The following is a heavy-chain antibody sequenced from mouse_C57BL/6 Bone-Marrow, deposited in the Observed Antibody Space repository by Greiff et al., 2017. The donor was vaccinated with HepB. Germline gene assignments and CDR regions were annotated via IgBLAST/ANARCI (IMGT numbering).Heavy chain of an antibody. CDR1: GFTFSSYG. Sequence: EVKLMESGGDLVKPGGSLKLSCAASGFTFSSYGMSWVRQTPDKRLEWVATISSGGSYTYYPDSVKGRFTISRDNAKNTLYLQMSSLKSEDTAMYYCASQAFNCAWFAYWGQGTLVTVSA. J-gene: IGHJ3*01. D-gene: IGHD4-1*02. V-gene: IGHV5-6*01. CDR2: ISSGGSYT. CDR3: ASQAFNCAWFAY.